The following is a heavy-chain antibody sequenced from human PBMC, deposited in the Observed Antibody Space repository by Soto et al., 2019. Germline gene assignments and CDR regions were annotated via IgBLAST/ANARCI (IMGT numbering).Heavy chain of an antibody. D-gene: IGHD3-10*01. Sequence: PSETLSLTCTVSGGSISSGGYYWSWIRQHPGKGLEWIGYIYYSGSTYYNPSLKSRLTISVDTSKNQFSLKLSSVTAADTAVYYCARGGSEATDYWGQGTLVTVSS. V-gene: IGHV4-31*03. CDR2: IYYSGST. CDR3: ARGGSEATDY. J-gene: IGHJ4*02. CDR1: GGSISSGGYY.